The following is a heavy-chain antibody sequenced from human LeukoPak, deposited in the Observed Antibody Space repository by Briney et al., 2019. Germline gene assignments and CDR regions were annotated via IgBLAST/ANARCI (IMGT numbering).Heavy chain of an antibody. J-gene: IGHJ3*02. V-gene: IGHV3-7*01. Sequence: GGSLRLSCAASGFTLSSYWMSWVRQAPGKGLEWVANIKQDGSEKYYVDSVKGRFTISRDNAKNSLYLQMNSLRAEDTAVYYCARESDSGAFDIWGQGTMVTVSS. CDR3: ARESDSGAFDI. CDR1: GFTLSSYW. D-gene: IGHD2-21*02. CDR2: IKQDGSEK.